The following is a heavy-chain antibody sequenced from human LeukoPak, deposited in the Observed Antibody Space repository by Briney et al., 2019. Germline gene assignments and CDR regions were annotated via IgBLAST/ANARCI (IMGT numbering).Heavy chain of an antibody. CDR3: ARCYSYYYGSGSYYSEGAFDI. V-gene: IGHV4-61*01. J-gene: IGHJ3*02. CDR1: GGSVSSGSYY. D-gene: IGHD3-10*01. CDR2: IYYSGST. Sequence: SETLSLTCTVSGGSVSSGSYYWSWIRQPPGKGLEWIGYIYYSGSTNYNPSLKSRVTISVDTSKNQFSLKLSSVTAADTAVYYCARCYSYYYGSGSYYSEGAFDIWGQGTVVTVSS.